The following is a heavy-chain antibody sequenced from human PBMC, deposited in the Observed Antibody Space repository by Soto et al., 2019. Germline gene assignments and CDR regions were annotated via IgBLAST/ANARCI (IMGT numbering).Heavy chain of an antibody. Sequence: TLSLSCTVSXGSISSYYWSWIRQPPGKGLEWIGYIYYSGSTNYNPSLKSRVTISVDTSKNQFSLKLSSVTAADTAVYYCARERDSYDSSGYYYGYGMDVWGQGTTVAASS. CDR2: IYYSGST. CDR3: ARERDSYDSSGYYYGYGMDV. D-gene: IGHD3-22*01. J-gene: IGHJ6*02. CDR1: XGSISSYY. V-gene: IGHV4-59*01.